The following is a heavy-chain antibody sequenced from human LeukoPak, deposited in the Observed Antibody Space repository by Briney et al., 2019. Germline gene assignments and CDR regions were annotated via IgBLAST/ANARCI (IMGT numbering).Heavy chain of an antibody. CDR3: AKDSYDSSGYYLDY. V-gene: IGHV3-23*01. J-gene: IGHJ4*02. Sequence: GGSLRLSCAASGFPFSSYAMSWVRQAPGKGLEWVSAISGIGGSTYYADSVKGRFTISRDNSKNTLYLQMNSLRAEDTAVYYCAKDSYDSSGYYLDYWGQGTLVTVSS. CDR2: ISGIGGST. D-gene: IGHD3-22*01. CDR1: GFPFSSYA.